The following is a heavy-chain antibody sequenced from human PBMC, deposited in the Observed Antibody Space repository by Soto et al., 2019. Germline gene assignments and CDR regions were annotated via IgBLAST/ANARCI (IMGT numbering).Heavy chain of an antibody. V-gene: IGHV4-31*03. CDR1: GGSISSGGYY. D-gene: IGHD3-22*01. CDR3: ARDLHYDSSGLDY. CDR2: IYYSGST. J-gene: IGHJ4*02. Sequence: PSETLSLACTVSGGSISSGGYYWSWIRQHPGKGLEWIGYIYYSGSTYYNPSLKSRVTISVDTSKNQFSLKLSSVTAADTAVYYCARDLHYDSSGLDYWGQGTLVTVSS.